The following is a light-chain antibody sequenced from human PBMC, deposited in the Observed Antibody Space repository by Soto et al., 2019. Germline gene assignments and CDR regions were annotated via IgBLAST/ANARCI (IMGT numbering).Light chain of an antibody. V-gene: IGKV3-11*01. CDR1: QSVSSY. J-gene: IGKJ3*01. CDR2: DVS. Sequence: EIVLTQSPATLSLSPGERATLSCRASQSVSSYLAWSQQKPGQAPRLLIYDVSNRATGIPARFSGSGSGTDFTLTISSLEPEDFAVYYCQQRSNWPRFTFGPGTKVDIK. CDR3: QQRSNWPRFT.